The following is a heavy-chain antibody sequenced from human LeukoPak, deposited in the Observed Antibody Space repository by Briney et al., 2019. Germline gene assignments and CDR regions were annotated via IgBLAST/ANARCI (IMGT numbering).Heavy chain of an antibody. V-gene: IGHV3-23*01. Sequence: GGSLRLSCAASVFTFSSYAMTWVRQAPGKGLEWGSTISGSGDIIYYADSVKGRFTISRDNPKNTLYLQMNSLRAEDTAVYYCANGRVGHSPGYYYRNDAFDIWGQGTMVTVSS. D-gene: IGHD3-22*01. J-gene: IGHJ3*02. CDR3: ANGRVGHSPGYYYRNDAFDI. CDR1: VFTFSSYA. CDR2: ISGSGDII.